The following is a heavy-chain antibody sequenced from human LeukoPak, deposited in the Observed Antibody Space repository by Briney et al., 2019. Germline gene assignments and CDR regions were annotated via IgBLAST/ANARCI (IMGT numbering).Heavy chain of an antibody. CDR1: GGSFNGFY. J-gene: IGHJ3*02. V-gene: IGHV4-34*01. CDR2: INEGEYT. Sequence: SETLFLTCAVHGGSFNGFYWNWIRQPPGKGLEWIGEINEGEYTNYNPSLGSRVTISLDTSKNQFSLRLTSVTAADTAVYYCARVRGWAGLDAFNIWGQGTMVTVSS. CDR3: ARVRGWAGLDAFNI. D-gene: IGHD6-19*01.